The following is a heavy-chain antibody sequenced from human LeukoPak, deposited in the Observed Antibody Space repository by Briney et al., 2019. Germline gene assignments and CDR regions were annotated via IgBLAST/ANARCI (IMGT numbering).Heavy chain of an antibody. CDR2: ISAYNGNT. Sequence: GASVKVSCKASGYTFTSYGISWVRQAPGQGLEGMGWISAYNGNTNYAQKLQGRVTMTTDTSTSTAYMELRSLRSDDTAVYYCARDQDIVVVVAATQVYYMDVWGKGTTVTVSS. V-gene: IGHV1-18*01. J-gene: IGHJ6*03. D-gene: IGHD2-15*01. CDR1: GYTFTSYG. CDR3: ARDQDIVVVVAATQVYYMDV.